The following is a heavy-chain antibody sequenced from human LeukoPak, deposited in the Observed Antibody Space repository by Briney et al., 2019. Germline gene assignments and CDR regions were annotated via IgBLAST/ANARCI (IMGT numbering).Heavy chain of an antibody. D-gene: IGHD2-2*01. Sequence: GGSLRLSCAASGFIFSSYSMNWVRQAPGKELEWVSYISDSGTTIYYADSVKGRFTISRDNAKNSLYLQMNSLRAEDTAVYCCARDNTIYYFYAMDVWGQGTTVTVSS. CDR2: ISDSGTTI. CDR1: GFIFSSYS. J-gene: IGHJ6*02. CDR3: ARDNTIYYFYAMDV. V-gene: IGHV3-48*04.